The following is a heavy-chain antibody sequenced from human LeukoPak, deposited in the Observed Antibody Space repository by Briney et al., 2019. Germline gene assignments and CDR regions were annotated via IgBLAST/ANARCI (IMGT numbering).Heavy chain of an antibody. CDR2: IWYDGSNK. V-gene: IGHV3-33*08. Sequence: GGSLRLSCAASGFTFSSYAMSWVRQAPGKGLEWVAFIWYDGSNKYYADSVKGRFTISRDNSRNTLFLQMNSLRAEDTAVYYCATDRATQYFDYWGQGTLVSVSS. D-gene: IGHD2-15*01. CDR3: ATDRATQYFDY. J-gene: IGHJ4*02. CDR1: GFTFSSYA.